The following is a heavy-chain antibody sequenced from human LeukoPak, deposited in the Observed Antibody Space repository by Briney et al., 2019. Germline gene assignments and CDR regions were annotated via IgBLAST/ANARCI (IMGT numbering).Heavy chain of an antibody. CDR1: GGSISGYY. V-gene: IGHV4-59*12. D-gene: IGHD4-17*01. Sequence: KPSETLSLTCTVSGGSISGYYWGWIRQPPGKGLEWIGCIYYSGSTNYSPSLQSRVTISVDRSKNQFSLRLSSVTAADAAIYYCARDYGDYGGWFDPWGQGILVTVSS. CDR3: ARDYGDYGGWFDP. J-gene: IGHJ5*02. CDR2: IYYSGST.